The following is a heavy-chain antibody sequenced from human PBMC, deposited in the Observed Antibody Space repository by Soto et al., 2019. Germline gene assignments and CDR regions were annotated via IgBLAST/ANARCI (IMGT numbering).Heavy chain of an antibody. J-gene: IGHJ6*03. CDR1: RVAYSRNA. Sequence: SLRLNCAASRVAYSRNAMSGVRQATRKGLEWVSDISGSGGSTYYADSVKGRFTISRDNSKNTLYLQMNSLRAEDTAVYYCAKDELDCSGGTCYSYYYYYYMDVWGKGTTVTVSS. CDR3: AKDELDCSGGTCYSYYYYYYMDV. D-gene: IGHD2-15*01. CDR2: ISGSGGST. V-gene: IGHV3-23*01.